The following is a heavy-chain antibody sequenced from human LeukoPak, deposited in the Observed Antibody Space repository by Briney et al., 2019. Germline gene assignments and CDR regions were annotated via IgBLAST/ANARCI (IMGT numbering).Heavy chain of an antibody. CDR2: TRNKANGYTT. J-gene: IGHJ4*02. Sequence: GGSLRLSCAVSGFTFSDHHMDWVRQAPGKGLEWVGRTRNKANGYTTEYAASVKGRFTISRDDSKNSLYLQMTSLKTEDTAVYYCSRAGRVSSGYWTFDSWGQGTLVTVSS. V-gene: IGHV3-72*01. CDR3: SRAGRVSSGYWTFDS. CDR1: GFTFSDHH. D-gene: IGHD3-22*01.